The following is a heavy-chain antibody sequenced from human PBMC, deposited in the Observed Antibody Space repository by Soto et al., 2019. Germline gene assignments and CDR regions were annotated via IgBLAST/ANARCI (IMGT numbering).Heavy chain of an antibody. CDR1: GYTFTSYY. Sequence: QVQLVQSGAEVKKPGASVKVSCKASGYTFTSYYMHWVRQAPGQGLEWMGIINPSGGNTSYAQKFQGRVTMTRDTSTSTVYMELSSLRSEDTAVYYCARDRITMVRGVYYYYGMDVWGQGTTVTVSS. V-gene: IGHV1-46*01. D-gene: IGHD3-10*01. CDR3: ARDRITMVRGVYYYYGMDV. CDR2: INPSGGNT. J-gene: IGHJ6*02.